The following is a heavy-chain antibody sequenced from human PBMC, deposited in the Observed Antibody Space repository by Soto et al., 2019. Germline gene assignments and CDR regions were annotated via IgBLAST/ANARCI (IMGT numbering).Heavy chain of an antibody. J-gene: IGHJ4*02. Sequence: ASVKVSCKVSGYTLTELSMHWVRQAPGKGLEWMGGFDPGDGETIYAQKFQGRVTMTEDTSTDTAYMELSSLRSEDTAVYYCAIVLMVYAIPLGGPLVNWGQGTLVTVSS. D-gene: IGHD2-8*01. CDR1: GYTLTELS. V-gene: IGHV1-24*01. CDR3: AIVLMVYAIPLGGPLVN. CDR2: FDPGDGET.